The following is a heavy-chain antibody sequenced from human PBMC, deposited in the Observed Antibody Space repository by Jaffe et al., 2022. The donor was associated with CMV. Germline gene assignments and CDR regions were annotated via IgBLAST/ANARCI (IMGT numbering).Heavy chain of an antibody. CDR1: GGTFSSYA. D-gene: IGHD4-17*01. V-gene: IGHV1-69*09. CDR3: ASPKDGQYGDYLIPLDY. CDR2: IIPILGIA. Sequence: QVQLVQSGAEVKKPGSSVKVSCKASGGTFSSYAISWVRQAPGQGLEWMGRIIPILGIANYAQKFQGRVTITADKSTSTAYMELSSLRSEDTAVYYCASPKDGQYGDYLIPLDYWGQGTLVTVSS. J-gene: IGHJ4*02.